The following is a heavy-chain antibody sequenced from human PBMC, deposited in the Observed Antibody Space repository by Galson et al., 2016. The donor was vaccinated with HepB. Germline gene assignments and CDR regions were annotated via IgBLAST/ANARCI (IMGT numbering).Heavy chain of an antibody. CDR1: GYNFITYS. V-gene: IGHV1-3*01. D-gene: IGHD1-26*01. CDR2: INAANDKT. CDR3: AREALILGAPLDY. Sequence: SVKVSCKASGYNFITYSIHWVRQAPGQRLEWMGWINAANDKTKYSQNFQGRVTITRDTSASTAYMELRSLRSEDTAVYYCAREALILGAPLDYWGQGTLGAVSS. J-gene: IGHJ4*02.